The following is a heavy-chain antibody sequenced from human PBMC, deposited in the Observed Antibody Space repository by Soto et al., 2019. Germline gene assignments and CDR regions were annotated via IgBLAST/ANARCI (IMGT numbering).Heavy chain of an antibody. CDR1: GYFSSAHY. Sequence: PSETLSLXCTVSGYFSSAHYWGWIRQPPGKGLEWIGSIYYSGSTYYNPSLKSRVTISVDTSKNQFSLKLSSVTAADTAVYYCARRWGRTFDYWGQGTLVTVSS. D-gene: IGHD7-27*01. V-gene: IGHV4-38-2*02. CDR2: IYYSGST. CDR3: ARRWGRTFDY. J-gene: IGHJ4*02.